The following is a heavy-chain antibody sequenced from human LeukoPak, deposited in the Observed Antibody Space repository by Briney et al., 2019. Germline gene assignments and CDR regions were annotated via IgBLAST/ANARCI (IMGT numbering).Heavy chain of an antibody. Sequence: GGSLRLSCAASGFTFSSYWMHWVRQAPGKGLVCLSRINSDGSSTSYADSVKGRFTISRDNAKNTLYLQMNSLRAEDTAVYYCARDRQQLEWWFDPWGQGTLVTVSS. CDR3: ARDRQQLEWWFDP. CDR2: INSDGSST. D-gene: IGHD6-13*01. V-gene: IGHV3-74*01. CDR1: GFTFSSYW. J-gene: IGHJ5*02.